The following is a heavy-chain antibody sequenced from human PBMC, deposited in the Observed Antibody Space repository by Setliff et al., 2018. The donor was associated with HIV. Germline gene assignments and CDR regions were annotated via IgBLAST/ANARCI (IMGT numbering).Heavy chain of an antibody. V-gene: IGHV4-59*01. CDR2: IFSSGST. Sequence: SETLSLTCTVSGDSISSYSWNWIRQSPGGGLEWIGFIFSSGSTKYNPSLQSRVTMSIDTSKNQFSLKLTSVTAADTAVYYCVGGGYSSPNWFDPWGQGTLVTVSS. D-gene: IGHD6-13*01. J-gene: IGHJ5*02. CDR1: GDSISSYS. CDR3: VGGGYSSPNWFDP.